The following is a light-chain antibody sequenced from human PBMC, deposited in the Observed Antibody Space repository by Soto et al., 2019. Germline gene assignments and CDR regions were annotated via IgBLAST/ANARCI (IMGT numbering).Light chain of an antibody. V-gene: IGLV2-11*01. J-gene: IGLJ1*01. Sequence: YVLTQPRSVSGSPGQSVTISCTGTSSDVGGYNLVSWYQQHPGKAPKLMIYDVSKRPSGVPDRFSGSKSGNTASLTISGLQAEDEADYYCYSYAGSYTFYVFGTGTKVTVL. CDR2: DVS. CDR3: YSYAGSYTFYV. CDR1: SSDVGGYNL.